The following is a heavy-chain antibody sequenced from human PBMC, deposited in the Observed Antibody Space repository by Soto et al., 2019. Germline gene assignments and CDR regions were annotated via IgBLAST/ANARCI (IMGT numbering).Heavy chain of an antibody. CDR1: GGTFSSYT. V-gene: IGHV1-69*08. Sequence: QVQLVQSGAEVKKPGSSVKVSCKASGGTFSSYTISWVRQAPGQGLEWMGRIIPILGIANYAQKFQGRVTITADKSTSTAYMELSSLRSEDTAVYYCAREHAGELHNYYFDYWGQGTLVTVSS. CDR2: IIPILGIA. J-gene: IGHJ4*02. D-gene: IGHD1-26*01. CDR3: AREHAGELHNYYFDY.